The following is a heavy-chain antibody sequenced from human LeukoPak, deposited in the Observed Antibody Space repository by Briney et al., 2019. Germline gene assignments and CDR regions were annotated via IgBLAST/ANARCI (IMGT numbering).Heavy chain of an antibody. CDR1: GFTFSSYA. CDR3: AKDRYYDSSGYSDYYYMDV. CDR2: ISGRGGST. Sequence: GGSLRLSCAASGFTFSSYAMSWVRQAPGKGLEWVAAISGRGGSTYYADSVKGRFTISRDNSKNTLYLQMNSLRAEGTAVYYCAKDRYYDSSGYSDYYYMDVWGKGTTVTVSS. D-gene: IGHD3-22*01. V-gene: IGHV3-23*01. J-gene: IGHJ6*03.